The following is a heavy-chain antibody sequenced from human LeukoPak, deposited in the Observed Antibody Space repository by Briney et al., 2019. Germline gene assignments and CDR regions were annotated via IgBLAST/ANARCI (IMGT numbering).Heavy chain of an antibody. J-gene: IGHJ4*02. Sequence: GASVTVSCKPSGYTFTGYYMHWVRQVPGQGPEWMGWINPSSGDTNYAQKFQGRVTLTRDTSISTAYMELSRLRSADTAVYYCARQGQLASFDYWGQGTLVTVSS. D-gene: IGHD1-1*01. CDR3: ARQGQLASFDY. CDR2: INPSSGDT. V-gene: IGHV1-2*02. CDR1: GYTFTGYY.